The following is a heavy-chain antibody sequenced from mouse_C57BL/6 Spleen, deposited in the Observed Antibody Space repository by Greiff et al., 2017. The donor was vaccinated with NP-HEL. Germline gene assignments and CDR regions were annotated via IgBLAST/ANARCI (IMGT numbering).Heavy chain of an antibody. Sequence: QVQLQQPGAELVKPGASVKLSCKASGYTFTSYWMHWVKQRPGQGLEWIGMIHPNSGSTNYNEKFKSKATLTVDKSSSTAYMQLSSLTSEDSAVYYCARPLLPDYYAMDYWGQGTSVTVSS. CDR3: ARPLLPDYYAMDY. D-gene: IGHD5-5*01. CDR1: GYTFTSYW. CDR2: IHPNSGST. V-gene: IGHV1-64*01. J-gene: IGHJ4*01.